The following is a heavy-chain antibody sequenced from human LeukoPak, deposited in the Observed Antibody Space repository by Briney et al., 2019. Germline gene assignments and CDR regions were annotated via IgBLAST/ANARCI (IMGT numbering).Heavy chain of an antibody. V-gene: IGHV4-39*01. CDR3: ARRDEWLGGWFDP. D-gene: IGHD3-3*01. CDR2: IYYSGST. Sequence: SETLSLTCTVSGGSISSSSYYWGWIRQPPGKGLEWIGSIYYSGSTYYNPSLKSRVTISVDTSKNQFSLKLSSVTAADTAVYYCARRDEWLGGWFDPWGQGTLVTVSS. CDR1: GGSISSSSYY. J-gene: IGHJ5*02.